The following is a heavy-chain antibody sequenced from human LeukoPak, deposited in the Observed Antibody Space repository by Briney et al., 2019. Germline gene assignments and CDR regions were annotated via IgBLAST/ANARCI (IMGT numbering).Heavy chain of an antibody. J-gene: IGHJ4*02. V-gene: IGHV4-59*01. CDR2: IYYSGST. D-gene: IGHD6-13*01. CDR3: SRAAAGTNFDY. CDR1: GGSISSYY. Sequence: SETLTLTCTVSGGSISSYYWSWIRQPPGNGLEWIGYIYYSGSTNYNPSLKSRVTISVDTSKNQFSLKLSSVTAADTAVYYCSRAAAGTNFDYWGQGTLVTVSS.